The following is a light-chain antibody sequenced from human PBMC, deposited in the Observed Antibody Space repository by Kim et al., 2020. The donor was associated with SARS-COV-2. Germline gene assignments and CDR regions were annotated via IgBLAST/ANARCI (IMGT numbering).Light chain of an antibody. J-gene: IGLJ1*01. CDR3: NSRDSSGNHYV. Sequence: ALGQTVRITCQGDSLRSYYASWYQQKPGQAPVLVIYGKNNRPSGIPDRFSGSSSGNTPSLTITGAQAEDEADYYCNSRDSSGNHYVFGTGTKVTVL. CDR1: SLRSYY. V-gene: IGLV3-19*01. CDR2: GKN.